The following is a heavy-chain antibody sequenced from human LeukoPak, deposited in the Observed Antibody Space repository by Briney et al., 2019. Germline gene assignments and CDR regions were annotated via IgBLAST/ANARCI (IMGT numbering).Heavy chain of an antibody. J-gene: IGHJ4*02. CDR3: ARGAPAAGRVDY. CDR2: IEYNGGEN. D-gene: IGHD6-25*01. Sequence: GGSLILSCVASGFTFSNYWMRLVRQAPGKGVEWVANIEYNGGENDYAASVKGRFSISRDNDKNSLYLQLNSLRNEATALYYCARGAPAAGRVDYWGQGTLVTVSS. CDR1: GFTFSNYW. V-gene: IGHV3-7*01.